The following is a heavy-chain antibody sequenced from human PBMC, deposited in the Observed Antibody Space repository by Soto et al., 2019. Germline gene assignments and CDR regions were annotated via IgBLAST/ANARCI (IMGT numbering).Heavy chain of an antibody. Sequence: QITLKESGPTLVKPTQTLTLTCTFSGFSLSTGGMGVGWIRQPPGKTLEWLALIYWDGDRRYRPSLMSRLTIAKDPSKNQVVLSMTTMDPVDTATYYCVHSRCGGDCLQSYSAHYYYGMDIWGQGTTVTVSS. CDR3: VHSRCGGDCLQSYSAHYYYGMDI. D-gene: IGHD2-21*02. CDR1: GFSLSTGGMG. J-gene: IGHJ6*02. CDR2: IYWDGDR. V-gene: IGHV2-5*02.